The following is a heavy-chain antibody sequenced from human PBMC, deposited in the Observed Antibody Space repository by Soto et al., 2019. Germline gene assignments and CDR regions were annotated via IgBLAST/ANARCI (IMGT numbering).Heavy chain of an antibody. CDR2: IYYTGIT. J-gene: IGHJ5*02. CDR3: XRHGWLVPMIGSYWFDP. CDR1: GGSISSGGYY. D-gene: IGHD6-6*01. V-gene: IGHV4-61*08. Sequence: SETLSLTCTVSGGSISSGGYYWSWIRQHPGKGLEWIGYIYYTGITNYNPSLRSRVTISVDTSKNQCSLMLNSVTAADTAVYYCXRHGWLVPMIGSYWFDPWGQGTLVTVSS.